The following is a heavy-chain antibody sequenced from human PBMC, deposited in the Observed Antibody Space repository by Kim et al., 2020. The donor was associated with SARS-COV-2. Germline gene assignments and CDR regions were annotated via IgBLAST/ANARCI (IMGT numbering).Heavy chain of an antibody. J-gene: IGHJ3*02. Sequence: SVRCRFTISQDNSKNTLYLQMNSLRAEDTAVYYCARDMVSQWLVLGAFDIWGQGTMVTVSS. CDR3: ARDMVSQWLVLGAFDI. V-gene: IGHV3-30*01. D-gene: IGHD6-19*01.